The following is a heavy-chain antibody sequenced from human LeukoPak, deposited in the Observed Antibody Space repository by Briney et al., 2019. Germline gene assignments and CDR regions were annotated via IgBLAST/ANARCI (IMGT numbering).Heavy chain of an antibody. CDR2: IKGSGDKT. CDR3: AKDLDYYDSSGYYWNFDY. CDR1: GFTFSNYA. V-gene: IGHV3-23*01. Sequence: GGSLRLSCAASGFTFSNYAMSWVRQAPGKGLEWVSVIKGSGDKTYYADSVKGRFTISRDNSKNTLYLQMNSLRAEDTAVYYCAKDLDYYDSSGYYWNFDYWGQGTLVTVSS. J-gene: IGHJ4*02. D-gene: IGHD3-22*01.